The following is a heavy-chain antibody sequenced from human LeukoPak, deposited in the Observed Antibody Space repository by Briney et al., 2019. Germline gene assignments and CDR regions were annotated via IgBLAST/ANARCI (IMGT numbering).Heavy chain of an antibody. Sequence: GGSLRLSCAASGFTFSSYAMSWVRQAPGKGLEWVSTISGSGDNTYYADSVKGRFTISRDNSKNTLCLQMNSLRAEDTAVYYCAKWIVPRYYYDSSGYYFDYWGQGTLVTVSS. V-gene: IGHV3-23*01. CDR1: GFTFSSYA. CDR2: ISGSGDNT. J-gene: IGHJ4*02. D-gene: IGHD3-22*01. CDR3: AKWIVPRYYYDSSGYYFDY.